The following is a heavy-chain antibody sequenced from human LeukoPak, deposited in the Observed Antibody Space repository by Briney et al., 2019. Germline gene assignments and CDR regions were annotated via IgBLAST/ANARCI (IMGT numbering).Heavy chain of an antibody. V-gene: IGHV1-2*06. CDR2: INPNSGGT. D-gene: IGHD2-15*01. CDR3: AREDGSGLGDFDY. Sequence: ASVKVSCKASGYTFTGYYMHWVRQAPGQGLEWMGRINPNSGGTNYAQKFQGRVTMTRDTSISTAYMELSWLRSDDTAVYYCAREDGSGLGDFDYWAREPWSPSPQ. CDR1: GYTFTGYY. J-gene: IGHJ4*02.